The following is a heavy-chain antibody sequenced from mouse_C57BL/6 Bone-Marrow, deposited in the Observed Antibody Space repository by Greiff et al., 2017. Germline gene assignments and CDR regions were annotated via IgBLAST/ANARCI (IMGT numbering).Heavy chain of an antibody. D-gene: IGHD2-3*01. CDR2: IYPSDSET. V-gene: IGHV1-61*01. Sequence: QVQLQQPGAELVRPGSSVKLSCKASGYTFTSYWMDWVKQRPGQGLEWIGNIYPSDSETHYNQKFKDKATLTVDKSSSTAYMQLSSLTSEDSAVYYCASSDGYPIFDYWGQGTTLTVSS. CDR1: GYTFTSYW. J-gene: IGHJ2*01. CDR3: ASSDGYPIFDY.